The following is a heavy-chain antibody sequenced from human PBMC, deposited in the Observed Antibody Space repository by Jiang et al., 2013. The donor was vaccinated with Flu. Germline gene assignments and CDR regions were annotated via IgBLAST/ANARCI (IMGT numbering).Heavy chain of an antibody. Sequence: RQAPGQGLEWMGWINPNSSDTSYAQKFQGRVTMTTDTSINTAYMELTRLTSDDTAIYYCARDPDTPMPIDFWGQGTLVAVSS. CDR2: INPNSSDT. D-gene: IGHD5-18*01. J-gene: IGHJ4*02. V-gene: IGHV1-2*02. CDR3: ARDPDTPMPIDF.